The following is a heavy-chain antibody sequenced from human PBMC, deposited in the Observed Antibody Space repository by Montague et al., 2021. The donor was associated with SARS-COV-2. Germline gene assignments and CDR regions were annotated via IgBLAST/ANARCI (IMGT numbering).Heavy chain of an antibody. D-gene: IGHD2-21*02. CDR2: TYYRNKWYN. V-gene: IGHV6-1*01. CDR1: GDSVSDNRAT. CDR3: ARAYCGGDCYFYWYFDL. J-gene: IGHJ2*01. Sequence: CAISGDSVSDNRATWKWHRQSPSRALEWLGRTYYRNKWYNDYAVSVKSRVIINPDTSNNRISPQLNSVTPEDTAAYYCARAYCGGDCYFYWYFDLWGRGTLVTVSS.